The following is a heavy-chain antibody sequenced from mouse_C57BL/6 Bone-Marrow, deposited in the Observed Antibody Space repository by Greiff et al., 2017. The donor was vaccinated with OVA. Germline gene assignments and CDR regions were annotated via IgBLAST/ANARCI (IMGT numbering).Heavy chain of an antibody. Sequence: EVQRVESGAELVRPGASVKLSCTASGFNIKDDYMHWVKQRPEQGLEWIGWIDPENGDTEYASKFQGKAPITADTSSNTAYLQLSSRTSEDTAVYYGTTQGMVTTDYAMDYWGQGTSVTVSS. CDR3: TTQGMVTTDYAMDY. J-gene: IGHJ4*01. V-gene: IGHV14-4*01. D-gene: IGHD2-2*01. CDR1: GFNIKDDY. CDR2: IDPENGDT.